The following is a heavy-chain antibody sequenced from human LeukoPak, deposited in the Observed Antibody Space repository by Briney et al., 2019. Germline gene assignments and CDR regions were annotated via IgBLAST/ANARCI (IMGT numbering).Heavy chain of an antibody. CDR3: VRGGTYYLPY. D-gene: IGHD1-26*01. Sequence: SETLSLTCAVSGVSITDNWWSWIRQAPGKGLEWIAEILHTGPTNFNPSLKSRVTISMDKSKNQLSLRLNPVTGADTAIYYCVRGGTYYLPYWGQGILVTVSS. V-gene: IGHV4-4*02. CDR1: GVSITDNW. J-gene: IGHJ4*02. CDR2: ILHTGPT.